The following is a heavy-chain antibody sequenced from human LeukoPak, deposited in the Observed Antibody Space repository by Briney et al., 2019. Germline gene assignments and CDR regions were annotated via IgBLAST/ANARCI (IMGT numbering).Heavy chain of an antibody. CDR3: ARARSPDYGDVY. Sequence: ASVKVSCRASGYTFTSYGISWVRQAPGQGLEWMGWISAYNGNTNYAQKLQGRVTVTTDTSTSTAYMELRSLRSDDTAVYYCARARSPDYGDVYWGQGTLVTVSS. D-gene: IGHD4-17*01. CDR2: ISAYNGNT. V-gene: IGHV1-18*01. CDR1: GYTFTSYG. J-gene: IGHJ4*02.